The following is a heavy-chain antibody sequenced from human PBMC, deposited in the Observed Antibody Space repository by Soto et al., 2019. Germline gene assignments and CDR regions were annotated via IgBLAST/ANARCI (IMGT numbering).Heavy chain of an antibody. CDR2: INHSGST. D-gene: IGHD2-15*01. CDR1: GGSFSGYC. Sequence: SETLSLTCAVYGGSFSGYCWSWIRQPPGKGLEWIGEINHSGSTNYNPSLKSRVTISVDTSKSQFSLKLSSVTAADTAVYYCASGYCSGGSCYPFDYWGQGTLVTVSS. CDR3: ASGYCSGGSCYPFDY. J-gene: IGHJ4*02. V-gene: IGHV4-34*01.